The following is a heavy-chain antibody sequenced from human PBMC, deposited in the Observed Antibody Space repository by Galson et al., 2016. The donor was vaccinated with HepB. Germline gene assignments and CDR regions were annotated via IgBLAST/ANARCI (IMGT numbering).Heavy chain of an antibody. CDR2: ISYDGSEK. CDR1: EFTFSSSG. CDR3: ARQGRWPVQLAS. J-gene: IGHJ5*02. D-gene: IGHD6-19*01. V-gene: IGHV3-30*03. Sequence: SLRLSCAASEFTFSSSGIPWVRQAPGQGLEWVSVISYDGSEKYYAASMRGRFITSRDNTRNSLSLQMDNLRTDDTAVYYCARQGRWPVQLASWGQGTLVTVSS.